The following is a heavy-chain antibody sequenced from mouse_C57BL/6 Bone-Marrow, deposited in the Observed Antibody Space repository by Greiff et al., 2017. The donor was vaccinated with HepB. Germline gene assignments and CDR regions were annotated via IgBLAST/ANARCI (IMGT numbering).Heavy chain of an antibody. Sequence: QVQLQQPGAELVMPGASVKLSCKASGYTFTSYWMHWVKQRPGQGLEWIGEIDPSDSYTNYNQKFKGKSTLTVDKSSSTAYTQLSSLTSEDSAVYYCARGDYYGSSYWYFDVWGTGTTVTVSS. D-gene: IGHD1-1*01. CDR1: GYTFTSYW. J-gene: IGHJ1*03. CDR3: ARGDYYGSSYWYFDV. V-gene: IGHV1-69*01. CDR2: IDPSDSYT.